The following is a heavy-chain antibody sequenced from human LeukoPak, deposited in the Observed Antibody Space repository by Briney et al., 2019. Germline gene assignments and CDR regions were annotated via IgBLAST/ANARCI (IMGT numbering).Heavy chain of an antibody. Sequence: SETLSLTCTVSGGSISSYYLSWIRQPAGKGQEWIGRIYTSGSTNYNPSLKSRVTISVDKSKNQFSLKLSSVTAADTAVYYCARDTAVAGIFDYWGQGTLVTVSS. J-gene: IGHJ4*02. V-gene: IGHV4-4*07. CDR2: IYTSGST. D-gene: IGHD6-19*01. CDR1: GGSISSYY. CDR3: ARDTAVAGIFDY.